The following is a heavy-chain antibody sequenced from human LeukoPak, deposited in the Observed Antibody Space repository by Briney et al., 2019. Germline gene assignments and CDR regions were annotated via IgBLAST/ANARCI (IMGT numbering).Heavy chain of an antibody. D-gene: IGHD3-10*01. V-gene: IGHV3-74*01. CDR2: INSDGGST. J-gene: IGHJ4*02. Sequence: PGGSLRLSCAASGFTFSSYWMHWVRQAPGKGLVWVSRINSDGGSTSYADSVKGRFTISRDNAKNTLYLQMNSLRAEDTAVYYCARTDGSGSYFPFDYWGQGTLVTVSS. CDR1: GFTFSSYW. CDR3: ARTDGSGSYFPFDY.